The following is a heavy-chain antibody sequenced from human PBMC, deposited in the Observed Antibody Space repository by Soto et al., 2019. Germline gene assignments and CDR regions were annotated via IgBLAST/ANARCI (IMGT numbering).Heavy chain of an antibody. Sequence: GESLKISCKGSGYSFTSYWISWVRQMPGKGLEWMGRIDPSDSYTSYSPSFQGHVTVSADKSISTAYVKWSSMKASDIAMYYCERHERITIFGVVSYCYYGMDFWGQGTTVTVPS. CDR3: ERHERITIFGVVSYCYYGMDF. V-gene: IGHV5-10-1*01. D-gene: IGHD3-3*01. CDR1: GYSFTSYW. J-gene: IGHJ6*02. CDR2: IDPSDSYT.